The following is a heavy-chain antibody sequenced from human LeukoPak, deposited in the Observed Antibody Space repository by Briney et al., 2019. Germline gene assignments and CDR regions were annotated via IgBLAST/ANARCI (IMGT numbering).Heavy chain of an antibody. V-gene: IGHV3-21*01. Sequence: GGSLRLSCAASGFTFSSYSMNWVRQAPGKGLEWVSSISSSSSYIYYADSVKGRFTISRDNAKNSLYLQMNSLRAEDTAVYYCARGYCSGGSCYFNYFDYWGQGTLVTVSS. CDR3: ARGYCSGGSCYFNYFDY. D-gene: IGHD2-15*01. CDR1: GFTFSSYS. J-gene: IGHJ4*02. CDR2: ISSSSSYI.